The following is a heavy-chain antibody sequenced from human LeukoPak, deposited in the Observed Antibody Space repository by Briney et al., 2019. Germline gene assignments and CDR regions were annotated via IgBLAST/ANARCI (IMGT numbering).Heavy chain of an antibody. J-gene: IGHJ3*02. CDR3: ARNSGSYADAFDI. D-gene: IGHD1-26*01. CDR1: GFTFSDHY. Sequence: GGSLRLSCAASGFTFSDHYMDWVRQAPGKGLERVGRTRNKANSYTTEYAASVNGRFTISRDDSKNSLYLQMNSLKTEDTAVYYCARNSGSYADAFDIWGQGTMVTVSS. V-gene: IGHV3-72*01. CDR2: TRNKANSYTT.